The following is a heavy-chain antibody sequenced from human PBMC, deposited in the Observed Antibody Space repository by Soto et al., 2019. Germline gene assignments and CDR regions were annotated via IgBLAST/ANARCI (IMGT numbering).Heavy chain of an antibody. Sequence: ASVKVSCKASGYTFTSYAMHWVRQAPGQRLEWMGWINAGNGDTKYSQKFQGRVTITRDTSASTAYMELSSLRSEDTAVYYCARSRYSSGWYYFDYWGQGTLVTVSS. CDR2: INAGNGDT. CDR1: GYTFTSYA. V-gene: IGHV1-3*01. J-gene: IGHJ4*02. CDR3: ARSRYSSGWYYFDY. D-gene: IGHD6-19*01.